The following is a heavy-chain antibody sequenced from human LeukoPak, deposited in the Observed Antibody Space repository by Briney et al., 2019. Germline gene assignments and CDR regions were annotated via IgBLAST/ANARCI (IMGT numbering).Heavy chain of an antibody. CDR2: ISAYNGNT. CDR1: GYTFTSYG. V-gene: IGHV1-18*01. J-gene: IGHJ4*02. CDR3: AKADYYGSGSTYYFDY. D-gene: IGHD3-10*01. Sequence: ASVTVSCKASGYTFTSYGISWVRQSPGQGLEWMGWISAYNGNTNYAQKLQGRVTMTTDTSTSTAYMELRSLRSDDTAVYYCAKADYYGSGSTYYFDYWGQGTLVTVSS.